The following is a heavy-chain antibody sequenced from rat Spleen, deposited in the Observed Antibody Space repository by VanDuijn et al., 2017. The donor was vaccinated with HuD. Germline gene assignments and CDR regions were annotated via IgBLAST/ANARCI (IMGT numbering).Heavy chain of an antibody. CDR3: AHPYGPGI. D-gene: IGHD1-4*01. J-gene: IGHJ2*01. CDR2: ISYEGSGT. Sequence: EVQLVESGGGLVQPGGSMKLSCAASGFTFSDYYMAWVRQAPKKGLEWVASISYEGSGTYYGDSVKGRFTISRDNAKSTLYLQMDSLRSEDTATYYCAHPYGPGIWGQGVMVTVSS. CDR1: GFTFSDYY. V-gene: IGHV5-22*01.